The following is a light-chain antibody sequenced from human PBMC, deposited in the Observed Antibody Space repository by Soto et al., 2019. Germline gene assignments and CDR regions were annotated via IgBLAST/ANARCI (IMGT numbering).Light chain of an antibody. V-gene: IGLV2-8*01. CDR3: ISYAGTAYVA. Sequence: QSALTQPPSASGSPGQSVTISCTGTSSDVGAHNYVSWYQQHPGKAPKLMIYEVNKRPSGVPDRFSGFKSGNTASLTVSGLHADDEADYYCISYAGTAYVAIGGGTKLTVL. CDR1: SSDVGAHNY. CDR2: EVN. J-gene: IGLJ2*01.